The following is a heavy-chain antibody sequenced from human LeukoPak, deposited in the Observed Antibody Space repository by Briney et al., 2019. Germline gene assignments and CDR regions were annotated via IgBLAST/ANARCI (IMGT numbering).Heavy chain of an antibody. Sequence: PGKSLRLSCAASGFDFTIYGMHWVRQAPAKGLERVAVISYDGSEKFYTDSVKGRFSISRVNSRKLLYLQMNSLRTEDTAVYYCAKGSSSYGHPISPLVDYWGQGALVSVSS. CDR3: AKGSSSYGHPISPLVDY. J-gene: IGHJ4*02. CDR2: ISYDGSEK. CDR1: GFDFTIYG. V-gene: IGHV3-30*18. D-gene: IGHD3-10*01.